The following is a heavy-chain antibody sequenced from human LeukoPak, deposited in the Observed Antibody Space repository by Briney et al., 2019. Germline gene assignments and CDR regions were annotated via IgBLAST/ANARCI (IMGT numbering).Heavy chain of an antibody. V-gene: IGHV3-48*03. D-gene: IGHD3-22*01. CDR2: ISGSGSTI. CDR3: ARDPGSNDYASSGYYDY. CDR1: GFTFSNYE. J-gene: IGHJ4*02. Sequence: PGGPLRLSCAASGFTFSNYEMNWVRQAPGKGLEWVSYISGSGSTIYYADSVKGRFTISRDNAKTSLYLQMNSLRAEDTAVYYCARDPGSNDYASSGYYDYWGQGTLVTVSS.